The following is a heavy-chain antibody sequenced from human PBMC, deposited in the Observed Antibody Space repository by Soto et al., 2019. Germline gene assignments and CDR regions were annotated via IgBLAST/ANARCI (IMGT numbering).Heavy chain of an antibody. CDR2: ISGSGGST. CDR3: AKDPYYDFWSGYPSHFDY. V-gene: IGHV3-23*01. CDR1: GFTFSSYA. J-gene: IGHJ4*02. D-gene: IGHD3-3*01. Sequence: GSLRLSCAASGFTFSSYAMSWVRQAPGKGLEWVSAISGSGGSTYYADSVKGRFTISRDNSKNTLYLQMNSLRAEDTAVYYCAKDPYYDFWSGYPSHFDYWGQGTLVTVSS.